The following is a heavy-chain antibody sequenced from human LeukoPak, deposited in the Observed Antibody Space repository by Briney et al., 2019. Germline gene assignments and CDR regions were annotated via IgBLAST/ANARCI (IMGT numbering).Heavy chain of an antibody. Sequence: PGGSLRLSCAASGFMFSIYSMNWVRQAPGKGLEWISYTTGSSDTIYYADSVKGRFTISRDNAKNSLYLQMNSLRAEDTAVYYCARDPGVGATMGEADYWGQGTLVTVSS. CDR1: GFMFSIYS. D-gene: IGHD1-26*01. J-gene: IGHJ4*02. CDR3: ARDPGVGATMGEADY. V-gene: IGHV3-48*01. CDR2: TTGSSDTI.